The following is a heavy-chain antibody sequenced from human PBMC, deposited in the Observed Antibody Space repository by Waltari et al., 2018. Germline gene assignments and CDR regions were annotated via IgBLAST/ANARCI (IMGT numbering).Heavy chain of an antibody. V-gene: IGHV3-7*01. CDR1: GISIRESW. D-gene: IGHD6-19*01. CDR2: IKEDGSKI. J-gene: IGHJ4*02. Sequence: EVQLVESGGGLVQPGGSLRLSCEASGISIRESWMSWVRQAPGKGPEWVADIKEDGSKIYYVGSVRGRFTISRDNAKNSLYLQMNSLRVEDTAVYYCARDAPLYTTGWGYDYWGQGILVTVSS. CDR3: ARDAPLYTTGWGYDY.